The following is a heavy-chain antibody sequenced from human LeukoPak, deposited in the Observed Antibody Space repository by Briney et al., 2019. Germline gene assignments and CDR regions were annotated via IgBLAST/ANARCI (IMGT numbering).Heavy chain of an antibody. J-gene: IGHJ6*04. V-gene: IGHV1-46*01. CDR2: INPSGGST. Sequence: VSVKVSCKASGYTFTSYYMHWVRQAPGQGLEWMGIINPSGGSTSYAQKFQGRVTMTRDTSTSTVYMELSSLRSEDTAVYYCARDSPGRYCSSTSCYSYYGMDVWGKGTTVTVSS. CDR1: GYTFTSYY. CDR3: ARDSPGRYCSSTSCYSYYGMDV. D-gene: IGHD2-2*02.